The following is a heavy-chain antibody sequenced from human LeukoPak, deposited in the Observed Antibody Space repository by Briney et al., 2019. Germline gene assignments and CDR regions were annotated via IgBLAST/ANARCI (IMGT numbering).Heavy chain of an antibody. J-gene: IGHJ4*02. V-gene: IGHV4-39*01. CDR1: GGSISSSSYY. CDR2: IYYSGST. CDR3: ARQERKILWFGELLPHSDY. Sequence: SETLSLTCTVSGGSISSSSYYWGWIRQPPGKGLEWIGSIYYSGSTYYNPSLKSRVTISVDTSKNQFSLKLSSVTAADTAVYYCARQERKILWFGELLPHSDYWGQGTLVTVSS. D-gene: IGHD3-10*01.